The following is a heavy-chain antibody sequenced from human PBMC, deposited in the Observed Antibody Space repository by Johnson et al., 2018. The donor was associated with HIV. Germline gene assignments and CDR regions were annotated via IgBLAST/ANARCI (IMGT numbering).Heavy chain of an antibody. Sequence: QVQLVESGGGVVQPGGSLKLSCAASGFSFDDYGMSWVRQPPGKGLEWVAVISYDGTNKYYADSVKGRFTISRDNSKNTVYLQMNSLRADDTAMYYCARPLDWKDLSDALDIWGQGTMVSVSS. CDR2: ISYDGTNK. CDR1: GFSFDDYG. J-gene: IGHJ3*02. D-gene: IGHD1-1*01. CDR3: ARPLDWKDLSDALDI. V-gene: IGHV3-30*03.